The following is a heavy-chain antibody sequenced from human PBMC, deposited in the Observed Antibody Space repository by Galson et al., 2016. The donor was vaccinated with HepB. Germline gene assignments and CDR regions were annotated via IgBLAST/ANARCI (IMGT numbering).Heavy chain of an antibody. CDR1: GFTFSNYG. CDR2: ISRSGDST. CDR3: VQGSTAPAV. V-gene: IGHV3-23*01. Sequence: SLRLSCAASGFTFSNYGVTWVRQAPGKGLAVVSSISRSGDSTDYADSVKGRFTISRDNSKNTLSLQMNSLRVDDTAVYYCVQGSTAPAVWGKGTTVTVSS. J-gene: IGHJ6*04. D-gene: IGHD1-26*01.